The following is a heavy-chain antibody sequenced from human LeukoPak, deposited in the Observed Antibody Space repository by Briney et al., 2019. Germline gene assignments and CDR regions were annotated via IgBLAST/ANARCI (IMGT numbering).Heavy chain of an antibody. D-gene: IGHD6-13*01. Sequence: PGGSLRLSCAASGFTFSSYAMHWVRQAPGKGLEWVVVISYDGSNKYYADSVKGRFTISRDNSKNTLYLQMNSLRAEDTAVYYCARGLGAAAASFDYWGQGTLVTVSS. V-gene: IGHV3-30-3*01. CDR1: GFTFSSYA. CDR2: ISYDGSNK. J-gene: IGHJ4*02. CDR3: ARGLGAAAASFDY.